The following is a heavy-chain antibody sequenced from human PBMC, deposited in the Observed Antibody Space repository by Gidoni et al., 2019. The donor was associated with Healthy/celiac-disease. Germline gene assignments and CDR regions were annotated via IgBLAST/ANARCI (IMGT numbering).Heavy chain of an antibody. V-gene: IGHV4-61*02. D-gene: IGHD3-9*01. CDR2: IYTSGST. CDR3: ARVYYDILTGYHGMDV. CDR1: GRSISSGSYY. J-gene: IGHJ6*02. Sequence: QVQLQESGPGLVKPSQTLSLTYTVSGRSISSGSYYWSWIRQPAGKGLEWIGRIYTSGSTNYNPSLKSRVTMSVNTSKNQFSLKLSSVTAADTAVYYCARVYYDILTGYHGMDVWGQGTTVTVSS.